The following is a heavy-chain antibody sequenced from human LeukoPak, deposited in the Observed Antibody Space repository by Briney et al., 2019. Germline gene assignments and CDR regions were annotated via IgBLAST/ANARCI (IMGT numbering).Heavy chain of an antibody. D-gene: IGHD3-10*01. V-gene: IGHV3-7*01. CDR3: ASLYGSGSYSSDWFDP. CDR1: GFLFNKYW. CDR2: IKEDDSEI. Sequence: GGSLRLFCATSGFLFNKYWMTWVRHDPGKGLEWVANIKEDDSEIYYADSVKGRFTISRDNAKNSLYLQMNSLRAEDTAVYYCASLYGSGSYSSDWFDPWGQGTLVTVSS. J-gene: IGHJ5*02.